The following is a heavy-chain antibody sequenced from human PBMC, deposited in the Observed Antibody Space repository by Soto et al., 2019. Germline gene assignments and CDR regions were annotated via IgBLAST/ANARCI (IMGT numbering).Heavy chain of an antibody. D-gene: IGHD6-6*01. CDR2: ISSNGGST. V-gene: IGHV3-64D*06. CDR1: GLTFSSYA. Sequence: RLSCSASGLTFSSYAMHWVRQAPGKGLEYVSAISSNGGSTYYADSVKGRFTISRDNSKNTLYLQMSSLRAEDTAVYYCVKAGRRSSSSYSYWGQGTLVTVSS. CDR3: VKAGRRSSSSYSY. J-gene: IGHJ4*02.